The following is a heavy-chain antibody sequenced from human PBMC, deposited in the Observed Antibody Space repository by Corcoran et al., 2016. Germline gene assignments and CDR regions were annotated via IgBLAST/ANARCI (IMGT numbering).Heavy chain of an antibody. J-gene: IGHJ5*02. CDR3: AHAITMVRGVIDWFDP. CDR1: GFSLSTSGVG. Sequence: QITLKESGPTLVKPTQTLTLTCTFSGFSLSTSGVGVGWIRQPPGKALEWLALIYWDDDKHYSPSLKSRLTITKDTSKNQVVLTMTNMDPVDTATYYCAHAITMVRGVIDWFDPWGQGTLVTVSS. D-gene: IGHD3-10*01. CDR2: IYWDDDK. V-gene: IGHV2-5*02.